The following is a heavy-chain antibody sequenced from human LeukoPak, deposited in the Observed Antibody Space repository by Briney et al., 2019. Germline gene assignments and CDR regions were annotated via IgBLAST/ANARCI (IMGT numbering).Heavy chain of an antibody. D-gene: IGHD3-9*01. J-gene: IGHJ6*02. CDR3: TRDLMDYDVSTGLHHYYMDV. CDR2: INGDGRNI. CDR1: GFTFSSYW. Sequence: GGSLRLSCVASGFTFSSYWMHWVRQDPRKGLVWVSQINGDGRNINYADSVRGRFTISRDNAKNTLYLQMNTLRVEDTAVYYCTRDLMDYDVSTGLHHYYMDVWGQGTTVTVSS. V-gene: IGHV3-74*01.